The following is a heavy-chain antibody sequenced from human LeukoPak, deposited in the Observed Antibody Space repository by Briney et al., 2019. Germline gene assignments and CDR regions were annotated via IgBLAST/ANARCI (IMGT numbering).Heavy chain of an antibody. V-gene: IGHV3-48*01. Sequence: PGGSLRLSSAASGFTFSSYSMNWVRQAPGKGREWVSYISSRSATIYYADSVKGRFTISRDNAKNSLYLQMNSLRAEDTAVYYCARDQRLAAAGLMDCWGQGTQVTVSS. D-gene: IGHD6-13*01. J-gene: IGHJ4*02. CDR3: ARDQRLAAAGLMDC. CDR1: GFTFSSYS. CDR2: ISSRSATI.